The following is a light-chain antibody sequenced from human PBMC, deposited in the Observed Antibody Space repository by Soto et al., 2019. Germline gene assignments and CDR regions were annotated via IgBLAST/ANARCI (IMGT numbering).Light chain of an antibody. Sequence: QSMLTQPPSASGTPGQRVTISCSGSSSNIGSNTVNWYQQLPGTAPKLLISSNNQRPSGVPDRFSGSKSGTSASLAISGLQSEDEADYYCAAWDDSLNGVYVFGTGTKLTV. J-gene: IGLJ1*01. CDR3: AAWDDSLNGVYV. V-gene: IGLV1-44*01. CDR1: SSNIGSNT. CDR2: SNN.